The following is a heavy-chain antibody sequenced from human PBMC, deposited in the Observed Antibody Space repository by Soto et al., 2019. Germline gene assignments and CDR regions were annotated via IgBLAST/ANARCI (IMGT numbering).Heavy chain of an antibody. V-gene: IGHV3-30-3*01. CDR1: GFTFRSYA. D-gene: IGHD5-12*01. CDR2: ISYDGSNK. CDR3: ARDYYRFNSGYGFSMDV. J-gene: IGHJ6*02. Sequence: AGGSLRLSCAPPGFTFRSYAMHWVPPAPGKALEWVAVISYDGSNKYYADSVKGRFTISRDNSKNSLYLQMNSLRAEDTAVYYCARDYYRFNSGYGFSMDVWGQGTTVTVSS.